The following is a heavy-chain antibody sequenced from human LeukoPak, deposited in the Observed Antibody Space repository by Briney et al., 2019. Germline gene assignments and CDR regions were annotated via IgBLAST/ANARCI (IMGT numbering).Heavy chain of an antibody. J-gene: IGHJ4*02. CDR2: ISGNNDNT. CDR1: GYTFSTYG. V-gene: IGHV1-18*01. Sequence: GASVKVSCTASGYTFSTYGIGWVRQAPGQGLEWMGWISGNNDNTNYAQKFQGRVTLTADTSTSTAYMDLRSLTSDDTAVYYCVRNHYDSSGYPHWGQGTLVTVSS. CDR3: VRNHYDSSGYPH. D-gene: IGHD3-22*01.